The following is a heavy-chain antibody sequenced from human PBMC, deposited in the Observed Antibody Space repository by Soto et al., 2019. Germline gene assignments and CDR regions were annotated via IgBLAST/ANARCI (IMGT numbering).Heavy chain of an antibody. CDR1: GGSFSGYY. V-gene: IGHV4-34*01. J-gene: IGHJ3*01. CDR3: AGESRITLIVVVTP. Sequence: QVQLQQWGAGLLKPSETLSLTCAVYGGSFSGYYWSWIRQPPGKGLEWIGEINHSGSTNYNPSLKSRVTISVDTSKNQFSLELSAVTAADTAVYYCAGESRITLIVVVTPWGQGTMVTVSS. CDR2: INHSGST. D-gene: IGHD3-22*01.